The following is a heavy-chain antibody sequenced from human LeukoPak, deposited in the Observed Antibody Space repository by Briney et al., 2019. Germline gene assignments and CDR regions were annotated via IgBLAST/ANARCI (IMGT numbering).Heavy chain of an antibody. CDR1: GGSISSYY. J-gene: IGHJ5*02. V-gene: IGHV4-4*07. Sequence: SETLSLTCTVSGGSISSYYWSWIRQPAGKGLEWIGRIYSSGSTNYNPSLKSRVTMSVDTSKKQFSLKLSSVTAADTAVYYCARGFQYYYDSSGYYFWFDPWGQGTLVTVSS. D-gene: IGHD3-22*01. CDR2: IYSSGST. CDR3: ARGFQYYYDSSGYYFWFDP.